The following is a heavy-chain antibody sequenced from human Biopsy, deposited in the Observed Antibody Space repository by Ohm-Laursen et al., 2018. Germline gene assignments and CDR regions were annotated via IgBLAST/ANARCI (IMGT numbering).Heavy chain of an antibody. Sequence: SLRLSCAASGFTLSDGMTWVRQVPGKGLVWVSRINTDGTTTTHADSVRGRFTISRDNAKNTLYLQMTSLRAEDTAFYYCARDDTSGGVAFDIWGRGTMVTVSS. CDR1: GFTLSDG. CDR3: ARDDTSGGVAFDI. V-gene: IGHV3-74*01. J-gene: IGHJ3*02. CDR2: INTDGTTT. D-gene: IGHD3-22*01.